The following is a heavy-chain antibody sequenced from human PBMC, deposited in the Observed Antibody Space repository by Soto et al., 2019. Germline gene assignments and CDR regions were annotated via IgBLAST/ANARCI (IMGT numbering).Heavy chain of an antibody. CDR2: IYWDDSK. J-gene: IGHJ4*02. CDR3: EHAYGGRSLY. V-gene: IGHV2-5*02. D-gene: IGHD1-26*01. Sequence: QITLKESGPTLVKPTQTLTLTCTFSGFSLTTDRVGVGWIRQPPGEALEWLAVIYWDDSKTYRPSLESRLTITKDTSKNQVALTMTTMDSLDTATYYCEHAYGGRSLYWGQGTLVTVSS. CDR1: GFSLTTDRVG.